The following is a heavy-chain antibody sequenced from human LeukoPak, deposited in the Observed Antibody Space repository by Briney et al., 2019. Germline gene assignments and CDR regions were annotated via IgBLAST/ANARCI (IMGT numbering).Heavy chain of an antibody. J-gene: IGHJ4*02. D-gene: IGHD3-9*01. Sequence: SETLSLTCTVSGGSISSSSYYWGWLRQPPGKGLEWIVSIYYSGSTYYNPSLKSRVTISVDTSKNQFSLKLSSVTAADTAVYYCARGGLRYFDWLSTREYYFDYWGQGTLVTVSS. CDR3: ARGGLRYFDWLSTREYYFDY. CDR2: IYYSGST. CDR1: GGSISSSSYY. V-gene: IGHV4-39*01.